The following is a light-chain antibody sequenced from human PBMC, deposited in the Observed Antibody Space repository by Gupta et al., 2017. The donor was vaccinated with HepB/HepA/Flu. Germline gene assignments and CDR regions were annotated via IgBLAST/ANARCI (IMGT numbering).Light chain of an antibody. CDR1: QSVSSY. J-gene: IGKJ3*01. CDR3: HQRSNWPT. V-gene: IGKV3-11*01. CDR2: DAS. Sequence: EIVLTPSTATLSLSPGERATLSCRDSQSVSSYLAWYQQKPGQAPRLLIYDASNSATGIPARFSGSGSGTDFTLTISSLEPEDFAVYYCHQRSNWPTFGPGTKVDIK.